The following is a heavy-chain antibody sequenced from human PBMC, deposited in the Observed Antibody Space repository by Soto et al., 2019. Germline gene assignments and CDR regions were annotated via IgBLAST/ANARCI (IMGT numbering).Heavy chain of an antibody. Sequence: QLQLQESGPGLVRPSETLSLTCTVSGGSISSSDYYWGWIRQPPGKGLEWIGNGYYSGTTYYNPSLRSRVTISVDTSTNQFSLKLNSVTAADTAVYYCARHHYDFWSGYGGNWFDPWGQGTLVTVSP. D-gene: IGHD3-3*01. CDR2: GYYSGTT. V-gene: IGHV4-39*01. CDR3: ARHHYDFWSGYGGNWFDP. J-gene: IGHJ5*02. CDR1: GGSISSSDYY.